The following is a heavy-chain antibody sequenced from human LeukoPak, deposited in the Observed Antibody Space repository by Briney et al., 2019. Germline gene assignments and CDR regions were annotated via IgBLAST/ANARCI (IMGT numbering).Heavy chain of an antibody. J-gene: IGHJ4*02. V-gene: IGHV4-34*01. CDR2: INHSGST. Sequence: SETLSLTCAVYGGSFSGYYWSWIRQPPGKGLEWIGEINHSGSTNYNPSLKSRVTISVDTSKNQFSLKLSSVTAADTAVYYCASLEAVTTGYWGQGTLVTVSS. CDR1: GGSFSGYY. D-gene: IGHD4-17*01. CDR3: ASLEAVTTGY.